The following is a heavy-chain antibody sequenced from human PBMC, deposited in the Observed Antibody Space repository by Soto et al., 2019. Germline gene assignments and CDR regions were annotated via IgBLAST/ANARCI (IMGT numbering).Heavy chain of an antibody. CDR1: GFTFSSYA. CDR2: ISGSGGST. CDR3: AKDRLDTGGGGIDVVVVAATNGDDAFDI. Sequence: EVQLLESGGGLVQPGGSLRLSCAASGFTFSSYAMSWVRQAPGKGLEWVSAISGSGGSTYYADSVKGRFTISRDNSKNWLYMQRSSMRGEDTGVYCCAKDRLDTGGGGIDVVVVAATNGDDAFDIWGQGTIVTVSS. V-gene: IGHV3-23*01. J-gene: IGHJ3*02. D-gene: IGHD2-15*01.